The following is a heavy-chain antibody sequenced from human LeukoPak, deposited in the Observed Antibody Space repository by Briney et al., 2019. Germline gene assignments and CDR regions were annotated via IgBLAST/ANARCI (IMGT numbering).Heavy chain of an antibody. CDR1: GFTFSSYA. Sequence: SGGSLRLSCAASGFTFSSYAMSWVRQAPGKGLEWVSDISGSGGSTYYADSVKGRFTISRDNSKNTLYLQMNSLRAEDTAVYYYAKAQNYYDRARDWFDPWGQGTLVTVSS. J-gene: IGHJ5*02. D-gene: IGHD3-22*01. CDR2: ISGSGGST. CDR3: AKAQNYYDRARDWFDP. V-gene: IGHV3-23*01.